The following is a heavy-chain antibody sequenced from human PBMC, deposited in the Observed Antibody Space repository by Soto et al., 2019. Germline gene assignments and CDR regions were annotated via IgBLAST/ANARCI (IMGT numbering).Heavy chain of an antibody. CDR2: IIPILDTA. D-gene: IGHD4-17*01. CDR1: GDSFSNYG. V-gene: IGHV1-69*12. Sequence: QVQLVQSGAEVKKPGSSVKVSCKASGDSFSNYGISWVRQAPGQGLEWVGGIIPILDTANYAQKFQGRVTITADESTNTAYMGLSSLRSEDTAVYYCAKIPPRTTATAYYFDYWGQGTLVTVSS. J-gene: IGHJ4*02. CDR3: AKIPPRTTATAYYFDY.